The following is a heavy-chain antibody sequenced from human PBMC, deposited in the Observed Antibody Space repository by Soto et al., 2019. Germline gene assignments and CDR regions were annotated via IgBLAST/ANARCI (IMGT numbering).Heavy chain of an antibody. V-gene: IGHV4-30-4*01. CDR2: IYYSGST. D-gene: IGHD5-18*01. J-gene: IGHJ4*02. CDR1: GGSISSGDYY. CDR3: ARDGPGYSYGSYYFDY. Sequence: SETLSLTCTVSGGSISSGDYYWSWIRQPPGKGLEWIGYIYYSGSTYYNPSLKSRVTISVDTSKNQFSLKLSSVTAADTAVYYCARDGPGYSYGSYYFDYWGQGTLVTVSS.